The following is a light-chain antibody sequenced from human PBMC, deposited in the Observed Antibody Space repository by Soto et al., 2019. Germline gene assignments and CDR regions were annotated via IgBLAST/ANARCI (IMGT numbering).Light chain of an antibody. CDR3: SSYTSSSTPYV. CDR1: SSDFGGYNY. Sequence: QSVLTQPASVSGSPGQSITISCTGTSSDFGGYNYVSWYQQHPGKAPKLMIYDVSNRPSGVSNRFSGSKSGNTASLTISGLQAEDEADYYCSSYTSSSTPYVFGTGTKVTLL. J-gene: IGLJ1*01. CDR2: DVS. V-gene: IGLV2-14*01.